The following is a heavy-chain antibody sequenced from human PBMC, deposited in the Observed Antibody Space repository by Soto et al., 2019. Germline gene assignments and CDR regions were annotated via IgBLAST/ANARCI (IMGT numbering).Heavy chain of an antibody. CDR3: ARDGVRGMDV. CDR1: GSTFTSYD. D-gene: IGHD3-16*01. J-gene: IGHJ6*02. V-gene: IGHV1-8*01. Sequence: QVQLVQSGAEVKKPGASVKVSCKASGSTFTSYDIYWVRLATGQGLEWMGWMNPNSGNTDYAQKFQGRVTMTRSTSISIDYMELSILRSEDTAVYYCARDGVRGMDVWGQGTTVTVSS. CDR2: MNPNSGNT.